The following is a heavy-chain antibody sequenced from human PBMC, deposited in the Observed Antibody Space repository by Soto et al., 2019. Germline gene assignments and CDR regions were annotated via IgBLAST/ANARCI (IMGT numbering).Heavy chain of an antibody. CDR3: AKTEPYSGYDLTRWYYYYYYGMDV. CDR2: ISYDGSNK. V-gene: IGHV3-30*18. CDR1: GFTFSSYG. D-gene: IGHD5-12*01. J-gene: IGHJ6*02. Sequence: GGSLRLSCAASGFTFSSYGMHWVRQAPGKGLEWVAVISYDGSNKYYADSVKGRFTISRDNSKNTLYLQMNSLRAEDTAVYYCAKTEPYSGYDLTRWYYYYYYGMDVWGQGTTVTVSS.